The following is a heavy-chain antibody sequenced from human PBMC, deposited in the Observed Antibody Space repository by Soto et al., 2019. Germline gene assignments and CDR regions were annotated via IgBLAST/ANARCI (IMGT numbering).Heavy chain of an antibody. V-gene: IGHV4-59*01. CDR1: GGSISSYY. CDR2: IYYSGST. J-gene: IGHJ4*02. CDR3: ARIYLRGYFDY. Sequence: SETLSLTCTVSGGSISSYYWSWIRQPPGKGLEWIGYIYYSGSTNYNPSLKGRVTISVDTSKNQFSLKLSSVTAADTAVYYCARIYLRGYFDYWGQGTLVTVSS. D-gene: IGHD3-16*01.